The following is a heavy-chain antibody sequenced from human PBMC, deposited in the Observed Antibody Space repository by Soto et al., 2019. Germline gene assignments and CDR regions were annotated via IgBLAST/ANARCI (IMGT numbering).Heavy chain of an antibody. D-gene: IGHD3-10*01. CDR2: INHSGST. CDR3: ASITMVRGVKYYYYGMDV. Sequence: SETLSLTCAVYGGSFSGYYWSWIRQPPGKGLEWIGEINHSGSTNYNPSLKSRVTISVDTSKNQFSLKLSSVTAADTAVYYCASITMVRGVKYYYYGMDVWGQGTTVTVSS. V-gene: IGHV4-34*01. J-gene: IGHJ6*02. CDR1: GGSFSGYY.